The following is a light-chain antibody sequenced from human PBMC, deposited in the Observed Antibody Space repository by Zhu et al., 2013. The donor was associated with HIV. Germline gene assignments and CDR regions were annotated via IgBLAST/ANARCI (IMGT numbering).Light chain of an antibody. J-gene: IGKJ1*01. CDR1: QTIGKDY. Sequence: EIVLTQSPGTLSLSPGERATLSCRASQTIGKDYLAWYQHKPGQAPRLLIYDASRRTTGIPDRFSGSGSGTDFTLTISRLEPEDFALYYCQQYAYSPRTFGQGPRWKS. CDR2: DAS. V-gene: IGKV3-20*01. CDR3: QQYAYSPRT.